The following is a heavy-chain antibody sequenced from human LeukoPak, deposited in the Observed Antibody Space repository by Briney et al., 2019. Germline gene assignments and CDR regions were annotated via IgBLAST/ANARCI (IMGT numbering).Heavy chain of an antibody. J-gene: IGHJ4*02. V-gene: IGHV3-21*01. Sequence: GEALRLSCVASGYTLSRFSINWVRQAPGKGVEWVSSISVRRNYIYYADSVRGRFSISRDDARNSLYLQMDSLRGDDTAVYYCARLRRKSYSSGYYYYYDYWGQGTLVTVSS. D-gene: IGHD3-22*01. CDR2: ISVRRNYI. CDR3: ARLRRKSYSSGYYYYYDY. CDR1: GYTLSRFS.